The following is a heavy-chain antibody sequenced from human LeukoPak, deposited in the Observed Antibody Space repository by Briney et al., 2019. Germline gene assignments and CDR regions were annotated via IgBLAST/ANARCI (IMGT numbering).Heavy chain of an antibody. D-gene: IGHD3-10*01. CDR1: GYTFTSYG. CDR3: ARDLGMVRGVITV. V-gene: IGHV1-18*01. Sequence: ASVKVSCKASGYTFTSYGISWVRQAPGQGLEWMGWISAYNGNTNYAQNLQGRVTMTTDTSTSTVYRELRSLRSDDTAVYYCARDLGMVRGVITVWGQGTLVTVSS. CDR2: ISAYNGNT. J-gene: IGHJ4*02.